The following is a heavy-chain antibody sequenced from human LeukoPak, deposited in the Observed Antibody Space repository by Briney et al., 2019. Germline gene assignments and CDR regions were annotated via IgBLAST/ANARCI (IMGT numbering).Heavy chain of an antibody. CDR3: ARSPGINP. Sequence: SETLSLTCTVSGGSISSGSYYWSWIRQPAGKGLEWIGRIYTSGSTNYNPSLKSRVTILLDTSKNQFSLKLSSVTAADTAVYYCARSPGINPWGQGTLVTVSS. V-gene: IGHV4-61*02. CDR2: IYTSGST. CDR1: GGSISSGSYY. J-gene: IGHJ5*02. D-gene: IGHD6-13*01.